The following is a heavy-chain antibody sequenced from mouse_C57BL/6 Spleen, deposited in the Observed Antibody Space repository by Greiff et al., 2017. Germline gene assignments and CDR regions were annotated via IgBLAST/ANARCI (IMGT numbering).Heavy chain of an antibody. D-gene: IGHD4-1*01. CDR2: IYPGDGAT. J-gene: IGHJ1*03. Sequence: VQLQESGPELVKPGASVKISCKASGYAFSSSWMNWVKQRPGKGLEWIGRIYPGDGATNYNGKFKGKATLTADKSSSTAYMQLSSLTSEDSAVYFCARCGLGWYVDVWGTGTTVTVSS. CDR1: GYAFSSSW. CDR3: ARCGLGWYVDV. V-gene: IGHV1-82*01.